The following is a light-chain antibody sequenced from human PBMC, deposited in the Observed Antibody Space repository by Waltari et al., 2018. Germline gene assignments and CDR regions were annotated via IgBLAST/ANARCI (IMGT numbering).Light chain of an antibody. Sequence: EIVLTQSPATLSLSPGERATLSCRASQSVSSSLAWYQQKPGQAPRLLIYGASSRATGISDRFSGSGSGTDFTLTISSLEPKDFAVYYCQQYSNWPPLSFGGGTKVEI. V-gene: IGKV3-15*01. CDR2: GAS. J-gene: IGKJ4*01. CDR1: QSVSSS. CDR3: QQYSNWPPLS.